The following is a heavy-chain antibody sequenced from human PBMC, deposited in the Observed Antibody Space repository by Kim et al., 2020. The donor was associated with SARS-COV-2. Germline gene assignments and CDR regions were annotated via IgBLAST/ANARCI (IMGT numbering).Heavy chain of an antibody. CDR3: ARRVYYYDSSGYYLSWYFDL. V-gene: IGHV4-39*01. D-gene: IGHD3-22*01. CDR1: GGSISSSSYY. J-gene: IGHJ2*01. Sequence: SETLSLTCTVSGGSISSSSYYWGWIRQPPGKGLEWIGSIYYSGSTYYNPSLKSRVTISVDTSKNQFSLKLSSVTAADTAVYYCARRVYYYDSSGYYLSWYFDLWGRGTLVTVSS. CDR2: IYYSGST.